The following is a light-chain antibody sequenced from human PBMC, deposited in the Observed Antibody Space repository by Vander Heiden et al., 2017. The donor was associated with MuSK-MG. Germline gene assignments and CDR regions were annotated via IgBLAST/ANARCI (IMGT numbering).Light chain of an antibody. Sequence: DIQLTQSPSSLSASVGDRVIITCRASQYIRSSLNWYQQKSGKAPNLLIYAASNVQNAVASRFSGNGSGTDFTLTITSLQPEDFATYYCQWSDSPPRTFGPGTKVEVK. CDR3: QWSDSPPRT. CDR1: QYIRSS. J-gene: IGKJ1*01. CDR2: AAS. V-gene: IGKV1-39*01.